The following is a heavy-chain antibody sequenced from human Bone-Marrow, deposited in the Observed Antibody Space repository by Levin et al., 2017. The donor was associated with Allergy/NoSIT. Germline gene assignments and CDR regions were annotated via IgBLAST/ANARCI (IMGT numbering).Heavy chain of an antibody. J-gene: IGHJ4*02. CDR2: ISWNSDNI. CDR3: AKGSSGSSGYYYDY. CDR1: GFIFDEYA. Sequence: GGSLRLSCVASGFIFDEYAMHWVRQAPGKGLEWVSGISWNSDNIGYADSVKGRFTISRDNATNSLYLEMNSLRAEDTAFYYCAKGSSGSSGYYYDYWGQGTLVTVSS. D-gene: IGHD3-22*01. V-gene: IGHV3-9*01.